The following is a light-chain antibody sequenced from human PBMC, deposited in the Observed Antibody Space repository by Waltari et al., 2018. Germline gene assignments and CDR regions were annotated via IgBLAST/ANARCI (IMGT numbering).Light chain of an antibody. Sequence: DIQMTQSPSSLSASVGDRVTITCQASQDISNYLNWYQQKPGKAPKLLIYDASNLETGVPSRFSGSGSGTEFTLTISSLQPEDFATYYCLQYNDYPFTFGGGTKVEI. J-gene: IGKJ4*01. CDR1: QDISNY. V-gene: IGKV1-33*01. CDR2: DAS. CDR3: LQYNDYPFT.